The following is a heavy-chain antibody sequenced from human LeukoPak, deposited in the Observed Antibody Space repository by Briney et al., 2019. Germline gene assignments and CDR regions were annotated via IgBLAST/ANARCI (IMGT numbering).Heavy chain of an antibody. CDR2: ISSRSSYI. D-gene: IGHD5-18*01. J-gene: IGHJ4*02. CDR3: ARVVDTHFDY. V-gene: IGHV3-21*01. Sequence: GGSLRLSCAASGFTFSDYSMNWVRQPPGKGLEWVSSISSRSSYISYADSVKGRFTISRDNAKNSLYLEMNSLRAEDTAVYYCARVVDTHFDYWGQGTLVTVSS. CDR1: GFTFSDYS.